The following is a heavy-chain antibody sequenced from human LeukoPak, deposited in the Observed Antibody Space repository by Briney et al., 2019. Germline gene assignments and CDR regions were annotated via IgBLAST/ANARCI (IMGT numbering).Heavy chain of an antibody. J-gene: IGHJ4*02. V-gene: IGHV1-69*13. CDR3: ASLLYDILTGYYDY. CDR1: GYTFTSYY. Sequence: SVKVSCKASGYTFTSYYMHWVRQAPGQGLEWMGGIIPIFGTANYAQKFQGRVTITADESTSTAYMELSSLRSEGTAVYYCASLLYDILTGYYDYWGQGTLVTVSS. D-gene: IGHD3-9*01. CDR2: IIPIFGTA.